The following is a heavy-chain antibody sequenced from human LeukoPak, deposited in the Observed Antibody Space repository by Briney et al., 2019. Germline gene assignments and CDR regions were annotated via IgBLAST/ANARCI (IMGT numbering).Heavy chain of an antibody. CDR2: IYYSGST. D-gene: IGHD4-11*01. CDR3: ARSENDYSNFWFDP. V-gene: IGHV4-30-4*08. CDR1: GGSISSGDYY. J-gene: IGHJ5*02. Sequence: SETLSLTCTVSGGSISSGDYYWSWIRQPPGKGLEWIGYIYYSGSTYYNPSLKSRVTMSVDTSKNQFSLKLSSVTAADTAVYYCARSENDYSNFWFDPWGQGTLVTVSS.